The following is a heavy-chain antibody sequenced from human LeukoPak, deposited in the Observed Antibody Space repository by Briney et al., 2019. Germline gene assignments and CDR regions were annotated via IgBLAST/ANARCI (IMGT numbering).Heavy chain of an antibody. CDR2: IYYSGST. CDR1: GGSISSYY. V-gene: IGHV4-59*08. D-gene: IGHD6-19*01. Sequence: SGTLSLTCTVSGGSISSYYWSWIRQPPGKGLEWIGYIYYSGSTNYNPSLKSRVTISVDTSKNQFSLKLSSVTAADTAVYYCARRVGGSGWYGSFDIWGQGTVVTVSS. J-gene: IGHJ3*02. CDR3: ARRVGGSGWYGSFDI.